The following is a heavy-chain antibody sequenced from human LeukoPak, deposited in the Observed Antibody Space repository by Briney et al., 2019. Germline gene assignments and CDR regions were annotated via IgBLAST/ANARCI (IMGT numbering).Heavy chain of an antibody. Sequence: SETLSLTCTVSGGSISSSYWSWIRQPAGKGLEWIGRIYTSGSTNYNPSLKSRVTMSVDTSKNQFSLKLSSVTAADTAVYYCARVHSGYDFGNRKYYYFDYWGQGTLVTVSS. D-gene: IGHD5-12*01. CDR2: IYTSGST. J-gene: IGHJ4*02. V-gene: IGHV4-4*07. CDR3: ARVHSGYDFGNRKYYYFDY. CDR1: GGSISSSY.